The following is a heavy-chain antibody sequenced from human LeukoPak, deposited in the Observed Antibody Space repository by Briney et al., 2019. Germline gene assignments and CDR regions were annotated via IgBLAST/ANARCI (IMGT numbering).Heavy chain of an antibody. J-gene: IGHJ4*02. Sequence: SETLSLTCTVSGGSISSYYWSWIRQPAGKGLEWIGRIYTNGSTNYNPSLKSRVTMSVDTSKNQFSLKLSSVTAADTAVYYCASSSGWYTQFDYWGQGTLVTVSS. CDR2: IYTNGST. CDR3: ASSSGWYTQFDY. CDR1: GGSISSYY. D-gene: IGHD6-19*01. V-gene: IGHV4-4*07.